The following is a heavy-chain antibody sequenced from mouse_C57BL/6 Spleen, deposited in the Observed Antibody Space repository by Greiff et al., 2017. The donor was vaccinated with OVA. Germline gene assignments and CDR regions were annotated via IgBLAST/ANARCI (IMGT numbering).Heavy chain of an antibody. V-gene: IGHV1-69*01. J-gene: IGHJ1*03. CDR3: AIQITTVVEGYFDV. D-gene: IGHD1-1*01. Sequence: QVKLQQPGAELVMPGASVKLSCKASGYTFTSYWMHWVKQRPGQGLEWIGEIDPSDSYTNSHQKFKGKSTLTVAKSSSTAYMQLSSLTSEDSAVYYCAIQITTVVEGYFDVWGTGTTVTVSS. CDR1: GYTFTSYW. CDR2: IDPSDSYT.